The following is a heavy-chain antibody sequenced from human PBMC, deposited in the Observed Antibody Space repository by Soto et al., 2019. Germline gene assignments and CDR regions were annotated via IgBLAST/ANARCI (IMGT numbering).Heavy chain of an antibody. CDR3: VRGLDGDT. Sequence: EVQLVESGGDLVQPGGSLRLSCAVSGLTFSSYWMHWVRQAPGKGLEWVSRIDSDGSRTNYADSVKGRFTISRDNAKNTLYLQMNSLRAADTAVYYCVRGLDGDTWGQGTLVIVSS. J-gene: IGHJ5*02. CDR2: IDSDGSRT. V-gene: IGHV3-74*01. CDR1: GLTFSSYW.